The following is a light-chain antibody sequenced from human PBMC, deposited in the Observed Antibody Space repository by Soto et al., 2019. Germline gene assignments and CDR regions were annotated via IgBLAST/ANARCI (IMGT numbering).Light chain of an antibody. CDR3: CSYAGNSMI. CDR1: SSDVGGYNY. Sequence: QSALTQPRSVSGFPGQSVTISCTGTSSDVGGYNYVSWYQQHPGKAPKLMIYDVTKRPSGVPDRFSGSKSGNTASLTISGLQAEDEADYYCCSYAGNSMIFGGGTKPTVL. J-gene: IGLJ2*01. V-gene: IGLV2-11*01. CDR2: DVT.